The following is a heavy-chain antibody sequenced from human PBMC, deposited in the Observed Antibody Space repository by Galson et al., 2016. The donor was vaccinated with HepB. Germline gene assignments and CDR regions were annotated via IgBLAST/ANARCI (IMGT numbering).Heavy chain of an antibody. CDR3: AREGRDGDPENDFDY. V-gene: IGHV3-43*01. J-gene: IGHJ4*02. D-gene: IGHD4-17*01. CDR2: IRWDGGI. Sequence: SLRLSCAASGFTYNEHTMHWVRQAAGKGLDWVSTIRWDGGIFYADSVKGRFTISRDNSKNSLYLQMNSLRTEDTALYYCAREGRDGDPENDFDYWGQGTLVTVSS. CDR1: GFTYNEHT.